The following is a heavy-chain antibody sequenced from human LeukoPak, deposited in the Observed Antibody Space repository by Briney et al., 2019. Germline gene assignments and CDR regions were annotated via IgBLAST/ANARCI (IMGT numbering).Heavy chain of an antibody. V-gene: IGHV4-4*07. CDR1: GGSISNYY. D-gene: IGHD6-13*01. CDR2: TYTSGTT. J-gene: IGHJ4*02. Sequence: PSETLSLTCTVSGGSISNYYWSWIRQPAGKGLEWIGRTYTSGTTNYNPSLKSRVTISVDTSKNQFSLKLSSVTAADTAVYYCASEYSSSLDYWGQGTLVTVSS. CDR3: ASEYSSSLDY.